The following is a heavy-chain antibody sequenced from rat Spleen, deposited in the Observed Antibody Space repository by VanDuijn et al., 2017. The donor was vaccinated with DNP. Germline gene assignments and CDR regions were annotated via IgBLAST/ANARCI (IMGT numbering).Heavy chain of an antibody. Sequence: EVQLVESGGGLVQPGRSLKLSCAASGFTFSDYYMAWVRQAPMKGLEWVAYITYDGGSTYYRDSVKGRFTISRDNAKRTLYLQMNSLRSEDMATYYCARPMDYYSGGFAYWGQVTLVTVSS. CDR2: ITYDGGST. CDR3: ARPMDYYSGGFAY. V-gene: IGHV5-22*01. D-gene: IGHD1-1*01. J-gene: IGHJ3*01. CDR1: GFTFSDYY.